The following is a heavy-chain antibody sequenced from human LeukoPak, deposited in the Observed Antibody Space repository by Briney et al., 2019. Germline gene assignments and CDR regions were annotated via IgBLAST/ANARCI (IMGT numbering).Heavy chain of an antibody. Sequence: ASETLSLTCTVSGGSISSSSYYWGWIRQPPGKGLEWSGSIYYSGSTYYNPSLKSRVTISVDTSKNQFSLKLSSVTAADTAVYYCASTGYSYAVNEIHAFDIWGQGTMVTVSS. CDR3: ASTGYSYAVNEIHAFDI. CDR1: GGSISSSSYY. V-gene: IGHV4-39*01. CDR2: IYYSGST. J-gene: IGHJ3*02. D-gene: IGHD5-18*01.